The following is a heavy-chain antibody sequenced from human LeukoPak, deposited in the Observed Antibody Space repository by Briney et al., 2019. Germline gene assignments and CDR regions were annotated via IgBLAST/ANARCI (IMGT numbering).Heavy chain of an antibody. CDR1: GVSISSYY. D-gene: IGHD2-21*02. CDR2: IYYSGST. V-gene: IGHV4-59*01. CDR3: ARFGWVGAYCGDCYPFDY. J-gene: IGHJ4*02. Sequence: ASETLSLPCTVSGVSISSYYWSWLRQPPGKALEWLGYIYYSGSTNYNRSLKSRVPISVDTSKNQFSLKLSSVTAADTAVYYCARFGWVGAYCGDCYPFDYWGQGTLVTVS.